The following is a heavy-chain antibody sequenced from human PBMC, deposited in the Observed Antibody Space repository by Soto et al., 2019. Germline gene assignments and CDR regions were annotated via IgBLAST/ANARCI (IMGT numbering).Heavy chain of an antibody. Sequence: SETLSLTCDVSGDSISSSTYYWGWIRQPPGRGLEWLASIYYSGAAYYNPSLRSRVSISVDTSNNRFSLALTSLTAADTAVYFCARLAYSGYFQTWGQGSLVTVSS. CDR1: GDSISSSTYY. CDR3: ARLAYSGYFQT. CDR2: IYYSGAA. J-gene: IGHJ1*01. V-gene: IGHV4-39*02. D-gene: IGHD2-21*01.